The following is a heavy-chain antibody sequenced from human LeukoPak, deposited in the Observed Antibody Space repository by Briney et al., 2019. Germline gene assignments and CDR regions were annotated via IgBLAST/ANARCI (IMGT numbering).Heavy chain of an antibody. V-gene: IGHV3-30-3*01. J-gene: IGHJ4*02. D-gene: IGHD6-19*01. CDR2: ISYDGSNK. CDR1: GFTFSSYA. CDR3: ARDSSSGWYLDY. Sequence: GRSLRLSCAASGFTFSSYAMHRVRQAPGKGLEWVAVISYDGSNKYYADSVKGRFTISRDNSKNTLYLQMNSLRAEDTAVYYCARDSSSGWYLDYWGQGTLVTVSS.